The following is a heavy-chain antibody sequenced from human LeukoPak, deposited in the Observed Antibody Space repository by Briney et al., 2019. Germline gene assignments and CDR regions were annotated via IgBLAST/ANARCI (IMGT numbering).Heavy chain of an antibody. CDR3: AKDHYYDILTGAGY. D-gene: IGHD3-9*01. J-gene: IGHJ4*02. CDR1: GFTFSSYA. Sequence: GGSLRLSCAASGFTFSSYAMSWVRQAPGKGLEWVSAISGSGGSTYYADSVKGRFTISRDNSKNTLYLQMNSLRAEDTAVYYCAKDHYYDILTGAGYWGQGTLVTVSS. CDR2: ISGSGGST. V-gene: IGHV3-23*01.